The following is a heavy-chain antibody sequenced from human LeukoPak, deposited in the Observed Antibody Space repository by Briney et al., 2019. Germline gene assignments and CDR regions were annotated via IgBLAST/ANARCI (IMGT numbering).Heavy chain of an antibody. CDR1: GFTFSGAA. CDR2: IRSKTNSYAT. CDR3: TRPYDDLGWDFVH. V-gene: IGHV3-73*01. J-gene: IGHJ4*02. Sequence: GGSLRLSCSGSGFTFSGAAMHWVRQASGKGLEWVGRIRSKTNSYATEYAASVKGRFIISRDDSKKMAYLQMNSLKTEDSAVYYCTRPYDDLGWDFVHWGQGALVTVSS. D-gene: IGHD4-17*01.